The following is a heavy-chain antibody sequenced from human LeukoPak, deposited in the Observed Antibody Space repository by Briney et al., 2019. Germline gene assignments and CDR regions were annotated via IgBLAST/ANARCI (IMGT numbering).Heavy chain of an antibody. D-gene: IGHD5-12*01. Sequence: PSETLSLTCTVSGGSISSHYWSWIRQPPGKGLEWIGYIYYSGSTNYNPSLKSRVTISVDTSKNQFSLKLSSVTAADTAVYYCASWGLRGNSGYDGHYYYYGMDVWGQGTTVTVSS. V-gene: IGHV4-59*11. CDR3: ASWGLRGNSGYDGHYYYYGMDV. CDR2: IYYSGST. CDR1: GGSISSHY. J-gene: IGHJ6*02.